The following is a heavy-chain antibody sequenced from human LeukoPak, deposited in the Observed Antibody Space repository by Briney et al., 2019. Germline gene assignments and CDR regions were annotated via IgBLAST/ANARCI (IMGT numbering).Heavy chain of an antibody. J-gene: IGHJ3*02. CDR2: ISSSSSSV. CDR3: ARDINSGAFDM. D-gene: IGHD3-10*01. CDR1: GLIFSGHT. V-gene: IGHV3-21*01. Sequence: PGGSLRLSCAASGLIFSGHTINWVRKAPGKGLEWVLCISSSSSSVYYADSVKGRFTISRDNAKNSVYLQMDNMRADDTAVYYCARDINSGAFDMWGQGTMVTVSS.